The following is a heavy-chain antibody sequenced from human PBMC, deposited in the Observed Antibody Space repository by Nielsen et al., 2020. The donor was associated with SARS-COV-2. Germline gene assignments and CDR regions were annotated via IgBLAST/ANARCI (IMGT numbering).Heavy chain of an antibody. Sequence: GESLKISCAASGFTFSSYGMHWVRQAPGKGLEWVAVIWYDGSNKYYADSVKGRFTISRDNSKNTLYLQMNSLRAEDTAVYYCAKHRTGYDAFDIWGQGTMVTVSS. D-gene: IGHD7-27*01. CDR1: GFTFSSYG. J-gene: IGHJ3*02. V-gene: IGHV3-33*06. CDR3: AKHRTGYDAFDI. CDR2: IWYDGSNK.